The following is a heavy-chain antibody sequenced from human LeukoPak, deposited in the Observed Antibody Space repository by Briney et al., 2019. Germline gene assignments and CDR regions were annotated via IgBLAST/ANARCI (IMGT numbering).Heavy chain of an antibody. CDR3: GRGMRDYYGLDY. J-gene: IGHJ4*02. Sequence: PGGPLRLSCAASGFTFSNYGMHWVRQAPGKGLEWVSSISSSSSYIYYADSVKGRFTISRDNAKNSLYLQMNSLRAEDTAVYYCGRGMRDYYGLDYWGQGILVTVSS. V-gene: IGHV3-21*01. CDR2: ISSSSSYI. D-gene: IGHD3-10*01. CDR1: GFTFSNYG.